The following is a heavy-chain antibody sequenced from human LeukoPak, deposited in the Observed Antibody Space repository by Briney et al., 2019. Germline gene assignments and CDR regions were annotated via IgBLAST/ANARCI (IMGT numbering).Heavy chain of an antibody. D-gene: IGHD3-10*01. J-gene: IGHJ4*02. V-gene: IGHV4-34*01. CDR1: GGSFSGYY. Sequence: PSETLSLTCAVYGGSFSGYYWSWIRQPPGKGLEWIGEINHSGSTNYKPSLKSRVTISVDTSKNQFSLKLSSVTAADTAVYYCARGSYGSGSYHKSHDYWGQGTLVTVSS. CDR2: INHSGST. CDR3: ARGSYGSGSYHKSHDY.